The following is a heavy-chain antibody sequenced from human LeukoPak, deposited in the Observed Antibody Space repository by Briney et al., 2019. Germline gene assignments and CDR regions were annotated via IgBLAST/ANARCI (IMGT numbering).Heavy chain of an antibody. CDR2: INHSGST. J-gene: IGHJ4*02. CDR3: ASVFGAD. V-gene: IGHV4-34*01. CDR1: GGSFSGYY. D-gene: IGHD3-10*01. Sequence: PSETLSLTCAVYGGSFSGYYWSWIRQPPGKGLEWIGEINHSGSTNYNPSLKSRVTISVDTSKNQFSLKLSSVTAADTAVYYCASVFGADWAQGTLVTVSS.